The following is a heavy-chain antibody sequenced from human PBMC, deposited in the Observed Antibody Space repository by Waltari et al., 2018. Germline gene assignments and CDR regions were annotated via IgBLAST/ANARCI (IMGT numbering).Heavy chain of an antibody. V-gene: IGHV3-9*03. CDR3: AKGPVPYYYGSGSHFDY. CDR2: ISWNSGSI. D-gene: IGHD3-10*01. CDR1: GFTFDDYA. Sequence: EVQLVESGGGLVQPGRSLRLSCAASGFTFDDYAMPWVRQAPGEGLEWVSGISWNSGSIGYADSVKGRFTISRDNAKNSLYLQMNSLRAEDMALYYCAKGPVPYYYGSGSHFDYWGQGTLVTVSS. J-gene: IGHJ4*02.